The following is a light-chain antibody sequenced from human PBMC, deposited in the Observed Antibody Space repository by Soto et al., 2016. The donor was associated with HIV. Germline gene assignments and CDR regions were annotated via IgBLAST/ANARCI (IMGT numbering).Light chain of an antibody. V-gene: IGLV3-1*01. CDR2: QDN. Sequence: SYELTQPPSVSVSSGQTASIPCSEDRLGDKYAYWYQQRPGQSPVLVIYQDNRRPSGIPERFSGSNSGNTATLTISGTQPMDEADYFCQAWDSNTAVFGTGTKVTVL. J-gene: IGLJ1*01. CDR3: QAWDSNTAV. CDR1: RLGDKY.